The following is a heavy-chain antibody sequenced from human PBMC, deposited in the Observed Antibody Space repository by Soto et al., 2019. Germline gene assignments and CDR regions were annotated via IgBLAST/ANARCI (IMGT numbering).Heavy chain of an antibody. D-gene: IGHD6-19*01. CDR1: VYTFTNYG. CDR3: ARDGAVAGNTNFDY. CDR2: INAGNAET. Sequence: XSVKVSCKASVYTFTNYGIHWVRQGPGQRLEWMGWINAGNAETKYSQKFQGRVTISRDTSARTAYMELSSLRSEDTAVYYCARDGAVAGNTNFDYWGQGTLVTVSS. J-gene: IGHJ4*02. V-gene: IGHV1-3*01.